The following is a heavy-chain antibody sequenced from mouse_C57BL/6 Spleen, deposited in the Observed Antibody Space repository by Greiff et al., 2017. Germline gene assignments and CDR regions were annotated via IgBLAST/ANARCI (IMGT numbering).Heavy chain of an antibody. Sequence: EVNVVESGGGLVKPGGSLKLSCAASGFTFSDYGMHWVRQAPEKGLEWVAYISSGSSTIYYADTVKGRFTISRDNAKNTLFLQMTSLRSEDTAMYYCARGYGSPYYYAMDYWGQGTSVTVSS. CDR2: ISSGSSTI. V-gene: IGHV5-17*01. CDR3: ARGYGSPYYYAMDY. D-gene: IGHD1-1*01. J-gene: IGHJ4*01. CDR1: GFTFSDYG.